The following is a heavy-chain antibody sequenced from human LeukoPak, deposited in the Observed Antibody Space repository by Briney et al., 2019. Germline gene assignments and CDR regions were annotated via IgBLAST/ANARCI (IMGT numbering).Heavy chain of an antibody. CDR1: GFTFSSYS. J-gene: IGHJ4*02. D-gene: IGHD3-10*01. V-gene: IGHV3-48*04. CDR3: ARDLLPHLVRGVMGGFDY. Sequence: PGGSLRLSCAASGFTFSSYSMNWVRQAPGKGLEWVSYISSSSSTIYYADSVKGRFTISRDNAKSSLYLQMNSLRAEDTAVYYCARDLLPHLVRGVMGGFDYWGQGTLVTVSS. CDR2: ISSSSSTI.